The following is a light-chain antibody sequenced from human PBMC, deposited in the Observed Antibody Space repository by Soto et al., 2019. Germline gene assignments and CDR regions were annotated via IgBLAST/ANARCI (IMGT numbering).Light chain of an antibody. J-gene: IGKJ4*01. CDR1: QSVGSNY. Sequence: EIVLTQFPGTLSLSPGERATLSCRASQSVGSNYLAWYQQRPGQPPNLLIFGASHRATGIPDRFSGSGSGTDFTLTISRLEPEDFAVYFCQQYARSPLAFGGGTKVDI. CDR3: QQYARSPLA. CDR2: GAS. V-gene: IGKV3-20*01.